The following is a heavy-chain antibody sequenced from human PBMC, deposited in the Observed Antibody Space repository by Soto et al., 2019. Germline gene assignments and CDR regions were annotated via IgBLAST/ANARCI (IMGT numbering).Heavy chain of an antibody. D-gene: IGHD1-7*01. CDR3: ARTSSGTREWFDP. V-gene: IGHV1-8*01. J-gene: IGHJ5*02. CDR2: INPNNGNT. Sequence: ASVKVSCKASGYSFTTYDINWVRQATGQGLEWMGWINPNNGNTGYAQKFQGRVTLTRTTSISTAYMELSSLRSDDTAAYYCARTSSGTREWFDPWRQGTLVTVSS. CDR1: GYSFTTYD.